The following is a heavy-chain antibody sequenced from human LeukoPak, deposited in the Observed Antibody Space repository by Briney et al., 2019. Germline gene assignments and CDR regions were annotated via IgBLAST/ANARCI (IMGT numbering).Heavy chain of an antibody. V-gene: IGHV4-4*07. J-gene: IGHJ4*02. CDR3: ARDNNYYGSRSYHDY. Sequence: PLETLSLTCTVSGGSISSYYWSWIRQPAGKGLEWIGRIYTSGSTNYNPSLKSRVTMSVDTSKNQFSLKLSSVTAADTAVYYCARDNNYYGSRSYHDYWGQGTLVTVSS. D-gene: IGHD3-10*01. CDR2: IYTSGST. CDR1: GGSISSYY.